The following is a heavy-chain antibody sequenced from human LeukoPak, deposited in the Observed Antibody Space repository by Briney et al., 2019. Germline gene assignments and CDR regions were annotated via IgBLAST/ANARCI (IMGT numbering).Heavy chain of an antibody. CDR1: GYTFTGYY. Sequence: ASVKVSCKASGYTFTGYYMHWVRQAPGQGLEWMAWISTYNGNTNYAQKLQGRVTMTTDTSTSTAYMELRSLRSDDTAVYYCARNRGLLPFETFDYWGQGTLVTVSS. J-gene: IGHJ4*02. CDR2: ISTYNGNT. V-gene: IGHV1-18*04. D-gene: IGHD1-14*01. CDR3: ARNRGLLPFETFDY.